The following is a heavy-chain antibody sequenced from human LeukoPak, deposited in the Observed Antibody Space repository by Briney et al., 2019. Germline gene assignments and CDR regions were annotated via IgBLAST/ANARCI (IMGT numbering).Heavy chain of an antibody. Sequence: GGSLRLSCAASGLTFSSYSMNWVRQAPGKGLEWVSYISSSSSTIYYADSVKGRFTISRDNAKNSLYLQMNSLRDEDTAVYYCARDSRDYVWGSYRGGFDYWGQGTLVTVSS. D-gene: IGHD3-16*02. V-gene: IGHV3-48*02. CDR3: ARDSRDYVWGSYRGGFDY. CDR2: ISSSSSTI. CDR1: GLTFSSYS. J-gene: IGHJ4*02.